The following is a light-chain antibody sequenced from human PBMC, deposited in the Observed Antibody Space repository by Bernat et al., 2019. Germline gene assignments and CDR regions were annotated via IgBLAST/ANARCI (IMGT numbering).Light chain of an antibody. V-gene: IGLV6-57*01. Sequence: NFMLTQPHSVSEAPGKTVTISCTRSSGSIASKFVQWYQQRPGSSPTIVIYEGDQRPSGVPDRLSASIDRSSNSASLTISGLKTEDEADYYCQSYDSTNQVFGGGTKLTVL. CDR1: SGSIASKF. CDR2: EGD. CDR3: QSYDSTNQV. J-gene: IGLJ2*01.